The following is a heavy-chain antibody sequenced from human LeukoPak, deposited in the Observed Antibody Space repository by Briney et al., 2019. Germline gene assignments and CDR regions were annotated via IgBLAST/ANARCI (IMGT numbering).Heavy chain of an antibody. V-gene: IGHV3-48*04. CDR3: AGLSSGWDY. J-gene: IGHJ4*02. Sequence: GGSLRLSCAASGFTFSSYSMNWVRQAPGKGLEWVSYISSSSTIYYADSVKGRFTISRDNAKNSLYLQMNSLRAEDTAVYYCAGLSSGWDYWGQGTLVTVSS. D-gene: IGHD6-19*01. CDR1: GFTFSSYS. CDR2: ISSSSTI.